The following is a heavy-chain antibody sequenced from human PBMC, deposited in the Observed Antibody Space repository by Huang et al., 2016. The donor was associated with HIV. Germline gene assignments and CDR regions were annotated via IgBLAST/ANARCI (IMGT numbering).Heavy chain of an antibody. D-gene: IGHD3-22*01. CDR3: ARHFSYYDSSGYTPWDAFDI. Sequence: QLQLQGSGPGLVKPSETLSLTCTVSGGSITSGSYYWGWIRQPPGKGLEWVGSIYYSGSTDYTPSLKSRVTVSVDTSKTQFSLKLSSVTAADTAVYYCARHFSYYDSSGYTPWDAFDIWGQGTMVTVSS. V-gene: IGHV4-39*01. J-gene: IGHJ3*02. CDR2: IYYSGST. CDR1: GGSITSGSYY.